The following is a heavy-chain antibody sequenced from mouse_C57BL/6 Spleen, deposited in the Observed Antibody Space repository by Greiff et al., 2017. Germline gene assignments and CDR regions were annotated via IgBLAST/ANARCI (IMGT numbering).Heavy chain of an antibody. CDR3: ARGYDGSSYALYYFDY. D-gene: IGHD1-1*01. CDR1: GYTFTSYW. J-gene: IGHJ2*01. Sequence: QVQLQQPGAELVKPGASVKMSCKASGYTFTSYWITWVKQRPGQGLEWIGDIYPGSGTTNYNEKFKSKATLTVDTSSSTAYMQLSSLTSEDSAVYYCARGYDGSSYALYYFDYWGQGTTLTVSS. CDR2: IYPGSGTT. V-gene: IGHV1-55*01.